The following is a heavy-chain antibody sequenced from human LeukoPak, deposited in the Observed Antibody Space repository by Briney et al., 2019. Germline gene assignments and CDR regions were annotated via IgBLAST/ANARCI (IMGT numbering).Heavy chain of an antibody. D-gene: IGHD3-22*01. J-gene: IGHJ3*02. Sequence: PGGSLRLSCAASGFTFSNYAMNWVRQAPGKGLEWVSAISGSGGSTHYADSVKGRFTISRDNSKNTLYLQMNSLRAEDTALYYCAKGGSSGYYSNDAFDIWGQGTMVTVSS. CDR2: ISGSGGST. CDR1: GFTFSNYA. V-gene: IGHV3-23*01. CDR3: AKGGSSGYYSNDAFDI.